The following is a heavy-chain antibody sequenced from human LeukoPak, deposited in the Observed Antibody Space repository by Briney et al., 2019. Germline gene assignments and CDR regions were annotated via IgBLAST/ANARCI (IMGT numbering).Heavy chain of an antibody. Sequence: GGSLRLSCAASGFTFSTYGMSWVRQAPGKGLEWISYIGIDSGNTNYADSVKGRFTISGGKAKNSLYLQMNSLRVEDTAVYYCARDYKYAFDNWGQGTLVTVSS. V-gene: IGHV3-48*01. CDR2: IGIDSGNT. J-gene: IGHJ4*02. CDR3: ARDYKYAFDN. CDR1: GFTFSTYG. D-gene: IGHD5-24*01.